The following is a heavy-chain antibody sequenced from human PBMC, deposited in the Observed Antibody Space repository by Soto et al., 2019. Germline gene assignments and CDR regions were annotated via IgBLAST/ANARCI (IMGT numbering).Heavy chain of an antibody. CDR2: IYYSGST. V-gene: IGHV4-61*01. CDR3: AREKSGWYLDY. CDR1: GGSVSSGSYY. Sequence: PSETLSLTCTVSGGSVSSGSYYWSWIRQPPGKGLEWIGYIYYSGSTNYNPSLKSRVTISVDTSKNQFSLKLSSVTAADTAVYYCAREKSGWYLDYWGQGTLVTVSS. D-gene: IGHD6-19*01. J-gene: IGHJ4*02.